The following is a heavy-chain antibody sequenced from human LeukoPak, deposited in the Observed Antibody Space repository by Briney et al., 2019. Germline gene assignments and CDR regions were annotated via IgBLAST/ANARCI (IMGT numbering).Heavy chain of an antibody. Sequence: GGSLRLSCAASGFTFSSYAMSWVRQAPGKGLEWISAISGSGGSTYYADPVKGRFTISRDNSKNTLYLQMNSLRAEDTAVYYCAKDSGRSWYTRPPDFDYWGQGTLVTVSS. CDR3: AKDSGRSWYTRPPDFDY. D-gene: IGHD6-13*01. J-gene: IGHJ4*02. CDR2: ISGSGGST. CDR1: GFTFSSYA. V-gene: IGHV3-23*01.